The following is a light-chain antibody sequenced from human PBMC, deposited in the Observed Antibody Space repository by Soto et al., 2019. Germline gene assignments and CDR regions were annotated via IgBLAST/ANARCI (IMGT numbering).Light chain of an antibody. V-gene: IGKV3-15*01. J-gene: IGKJ4*01. CDR2: DTS. CDR3: QQYNNWPLT. Sequence: EVVMTQSPDTLSVSPGDGATLSCRASQNVHSDLAWYQQKPGQAPRLVIYDTSTRATDIPVRFTGGGSGTAFTLTISSLKSEDFAVYYCQQYNNWPLTFGVGTKVEIK. CDR1: QNVHSD.